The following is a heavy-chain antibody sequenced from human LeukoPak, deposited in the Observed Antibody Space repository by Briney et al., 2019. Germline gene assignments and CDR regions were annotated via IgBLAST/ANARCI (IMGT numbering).Heavy chain of an antibody. J-gene: IGHJ4*02. Sequence: PGRSLRLSCAASGFSFSSYAMHWVRQAPGKGLEWVSSISSGSSYIHYADSVKGRFTISRDNAKNSLYLQMNSLRDEDTAVYYCARDLEAAAGTIFDYWGQGTLVTVSS. CDR2: ISSGSSYI. CDR1: GFSFSSYA. V-gene: IGHV3-21*01. CDR3: ARDLEAAAGTIFDY. D-gene: IGHD6-13*01.